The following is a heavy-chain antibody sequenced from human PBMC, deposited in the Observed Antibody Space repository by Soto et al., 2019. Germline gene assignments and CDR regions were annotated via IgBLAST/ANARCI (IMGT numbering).Heavy chain of an antibody. V-gene: IGHV1-3*01. J-gene: IGHJ3*02. CDR1: GYTFTSSA. CDR3: ARKRLQLTNAFDI. D-gene: IGHD1-1*01. CDR2: INAGNGNT. Sequence: ASVKGSCKASGYTFTSSAIHWVRQAPGQRLEWMGWINAGNGNTKYSQNFQGRVTIIRDTSANTVYMELSSLRSDDTAVYYCARKRLQLTNAFDICGQGTLVIVSS.